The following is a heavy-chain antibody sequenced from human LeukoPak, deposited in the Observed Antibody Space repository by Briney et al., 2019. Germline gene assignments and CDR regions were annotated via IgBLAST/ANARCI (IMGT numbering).Heavy chain of an antibody. CDR3: AKDRASESYGGGDAFDI. J-gene: IGHJ3*02. V-gene: IGHV3-21*04. CDR1: GFTFSSYS. D-gene: IGHD1-26*01. Sequence: PGGSLRLSCAASGFTFSSYSMNWVRQAPGKGLEWVSSISSSSTYIYYADSVKGRFTISRDNAKNSLYLQMNSLRAEDMALYYCAKDRASESYGGGDAFDIWGQGTMVTVSS. CDR2: ISSSSTYI.